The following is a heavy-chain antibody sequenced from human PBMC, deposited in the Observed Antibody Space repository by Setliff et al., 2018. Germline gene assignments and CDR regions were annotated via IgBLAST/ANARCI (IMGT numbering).Heavy chain of an antibody. CDR1: GGTFSRYV. V-gene: IGHV1-69*05. CDR2: IIPIFGTA. CDR3: AKRGSSSAFDY. D-gene: IGHD6-13*01. Sequence: SVKVSCKASGGTFSRYVMNWVRQAPGQGLEWMGGIIPIFGTANYAQKFQGRVTITTDESTSTAYMELSSLRSEDTAVYYCAKRGSSSAFDYWGQGTLVTVSS. J-gene: IGHJ4*02.